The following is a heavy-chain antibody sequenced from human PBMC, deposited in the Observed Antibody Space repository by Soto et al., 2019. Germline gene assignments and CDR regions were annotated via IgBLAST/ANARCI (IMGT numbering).Heavy chain of an antibody. D-gene: IGHD3-16*01. J-gene: IGHJ4*02. CDR2: INQSGST. V-gene: IGHV4-34*01. CDR3: ARRYGGNLDY. Sequence: SETLSLTCAVYGGSFSGYYWSWIRQPPGKGLEWIGEINQSGSTNYNPSLKSRVTISVDTSKNQFSLKLSSVTAADTAVYYCARRYGGNLDYWGQGTLVTVSS. CDR1: GGSFSGYY.